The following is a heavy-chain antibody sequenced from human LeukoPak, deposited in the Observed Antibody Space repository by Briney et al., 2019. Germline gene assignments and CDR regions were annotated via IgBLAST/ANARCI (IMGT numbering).Heavy chain of an antibody. J-gene: IGHJ6*03. Sequence: GGSLRLSCAASGFTFSSYNMNWVRQAPGKGLEWVSSISSSSNYIYYADSVKGRFTISRDNAKNSLYLQMNSLRAEDTAVYYCARRRQQLVPYYYYYYMDVWGKGTTVTVSS. CDR3: ARRRQQLVPYYYYYYMDV. D-gene: IGHD6-13*01. CDR2: ISSSSNYI. V-gene: IGHV3-21*01. CDR1: GFTFSSYN.